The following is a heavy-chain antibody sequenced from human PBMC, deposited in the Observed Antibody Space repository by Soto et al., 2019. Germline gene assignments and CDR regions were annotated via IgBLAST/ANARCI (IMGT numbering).Heavy chain of an antibody. D-gene: IGHD3-22*01. Sequence: PGGSLRLSCAASGFTFSSYFMHWVRQAPGKGLEWVAHISYDGNNKYYADSVKGRFTISRDNFKNTLYLQMNSLRAEDTAVYYCAKDPYYYDSSGPNWFDPWGQGTLVTVSS. CDR2: ISYDGNNK. V-gene: IGHV3-30*18. CDR3: AKDPYYYDSSGPNWFDP. CDR1: GFTFSSYF. J-gene: IGHJ5*02.